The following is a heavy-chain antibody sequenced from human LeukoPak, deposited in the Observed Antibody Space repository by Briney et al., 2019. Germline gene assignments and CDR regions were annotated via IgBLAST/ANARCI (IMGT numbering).Heavy chain of an antibody. CDR1: GFTFSSYG. J-gene: IGHJ4*02. D-gene: IGHD5-24*01. V-gene: IGHV3-23*01. CDR2: ISGSGSGGST. Sequence: GSLRLSCAASGFTFSSYGMSWVRQAPGKGLEWVSSISGSGSGGSTYYADSVKGRFTISRDNSKNTLYLQMNSLIAEDTAVYYCAKSGYNRFDYWGQGTRVTASS. CDR3: AKSGYNRFDY.